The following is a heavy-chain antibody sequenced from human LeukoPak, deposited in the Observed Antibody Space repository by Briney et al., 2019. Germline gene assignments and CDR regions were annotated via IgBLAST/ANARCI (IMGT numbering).Heavy chain of an antibody. Sequence: GGSLRLSCAGSGFIFGGHAMSWVRQAPGKGLEWLSSITPDGGGTFYADSVKRRFTISRDNYKNTLYLQLNGLRAEDTAKYYCAKVGGLRHFALEHWGQGILVTVSS. CDR1: GFIFGGHA. CDR2: ITPDGGGT. J-gene: IGHJ4*02. CDR3: AKVGGLRHFALEH. V-gene: IGHV3-23*01. D-gene: IGHD6-25*01.